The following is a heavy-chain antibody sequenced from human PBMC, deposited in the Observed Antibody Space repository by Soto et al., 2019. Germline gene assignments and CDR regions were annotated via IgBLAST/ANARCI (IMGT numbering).Heavy chain of an antibody. D-gene: IGHD2-2*01. CDR1: GFTFSSYA. V-gene: IGHV3-23*01. CDR2: ISGSGGST. CDR3: AKEGYCSSTSCYPDGFDY. Sequence: GGSLRLSCAASGFTFSSYAMSWVRQAPGKGLEWVSAISGSGGSTYYADSVKGRFTISRDNSKNTLYLQMNSLRAEDTAVYYCAKEGYCSSTSCYPDGFDYWGQGTLVTVSS. J-gene: IGHJ4*02.